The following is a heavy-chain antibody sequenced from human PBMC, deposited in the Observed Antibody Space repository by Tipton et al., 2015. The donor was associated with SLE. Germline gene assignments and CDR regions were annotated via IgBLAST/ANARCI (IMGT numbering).Heavy chain of an antibody. J-gene: IGHJ4*02. Sequence: TLSLTCTVSGGSISSSSYYWGWIRQPQGKGLEWIGYIYYSGSTNYNPSLKSRVTISVDTSKNQFSLKLSSVTAADTAVYYCACLHGDDDYGDYALDYWGQGTLVTVSS. CDR3: ACLHGDDDYGDYALDY. D-gene: IGHD4-17*01. CDR1: GGSISSSSYY. CDR2: IYYSGST. V-gene: IGHV4-61*05.